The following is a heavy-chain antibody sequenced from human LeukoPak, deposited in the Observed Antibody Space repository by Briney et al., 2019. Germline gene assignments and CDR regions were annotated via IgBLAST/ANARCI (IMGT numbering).Heavy chain of an antibody. CDR3: ARGSIDSSWVWYFDY. Sequence: GGSLRLSCAASGFTVSSNYMSWARQAPGKGLEWVSVIYSGGSTYYADSVKGRFTISRDNSKNTLYLQMNSLRAEDTAVYYCARGSIDSSWVWYFDYWGQGTLVTVSS. J-gene: IGHJ4*02. D-gene: IGHD6-6*01. CDR1: GFTVSSNY. V-gene: IGHV3-53*01. CDR2: IYSGGST.